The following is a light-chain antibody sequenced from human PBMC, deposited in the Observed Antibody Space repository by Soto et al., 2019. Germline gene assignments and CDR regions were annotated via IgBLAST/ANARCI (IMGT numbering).Light chain of an antibody. CDR3: LQYGSSPRT. J-gene: IGKJ1*01. Sequence: EIPLTQSPATLAFCPGERVTLSCGASHSVTSSYLAWYQQKPGLAPRLLIYDASKRATGIPDRFRGSGSGTDFTLTISTLEPEDFAVYYCLQYGSSPRTFGQGTKVDIK. CDR1: HSVTSSY. V-gene: IGKV3D-20*01. CDR2: DAS.